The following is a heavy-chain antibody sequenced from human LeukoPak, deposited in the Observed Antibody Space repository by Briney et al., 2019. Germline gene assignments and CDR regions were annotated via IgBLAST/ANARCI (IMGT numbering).Heavy chain of an antibody. V-gene: IGHV1-2*02. Sequence: GASVKVSCKVSGYTLTELSMHWVRQAPGQGLEWMGWINPNSGGTNYAQKFQGRVTMTRDTSISTAYMELSRLRSDDTAVYYCARPIYSSSSWDAFDIWGQGTMVTVSS. CDR2: INPNSGGT. CDR3: ARPIYSSSSWDAFDI. CDR1: GYTLTELS. J-gene: IGHJ3*02. D-gene: IGHD6-6*01.